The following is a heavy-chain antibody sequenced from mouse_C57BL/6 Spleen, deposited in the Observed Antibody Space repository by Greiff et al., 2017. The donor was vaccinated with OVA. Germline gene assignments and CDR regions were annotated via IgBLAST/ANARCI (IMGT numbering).Heavy chain of an antibody. V-gene: IGHV1-82*01. D-gene: IGHD4-1*02. CDR1: GYAFSSSW. CDR3: AREGGNWDDY. CDR2: IYPGDGDT. J-gene: IGHJ2*01. Sequence: VQLQQSGPELVKPGASVKISCKASGYAFSSSWMNWVKQRPGKGLEWIGRIYPGDGDTNDNGKFKGKATLTADKYSSTAYMQLSSLTSEDAAVYVCAREGGNWDDYWGQGTTLTVSS.